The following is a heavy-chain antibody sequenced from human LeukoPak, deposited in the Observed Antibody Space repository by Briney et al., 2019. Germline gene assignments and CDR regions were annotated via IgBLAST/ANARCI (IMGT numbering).Heavy chain of an antibody. Sequence: SVKVSCKAAGGTISNYVISWVRQAPGQGLEWMGGIIPIFTTANYAQKFQGRVTITADESTSTAYMELSSLRSEDTAVYYCAREELLWFGERGFDYWGQGTLVTVSS. D-gene: IGHD3-10*01. V-gene: IGHV1-69*13. J-gene: IGHJ4*02. CDR3: AREELLWFGERGFDY. CDR1: GGTISNYV. CDR2: IIPIFTTA.